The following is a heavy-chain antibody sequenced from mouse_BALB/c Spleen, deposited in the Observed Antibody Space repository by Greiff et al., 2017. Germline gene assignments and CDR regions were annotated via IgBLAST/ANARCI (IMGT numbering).Heavy chain of an antibody. V-gene: IGHV1-9*01. CDR3: ARGGGTTASFAY. Sequence: VKLMESGAELMKPGASVKISCKATGYTFSSYWIEWVKQRPGHGLEWIGEILPGSGSTNYNEKFKGKATFTADTSSNTAYMQLSSLTSEDSAVYYCARGGGTTASFAYWGQGTLVTVSA. J-gene: IGHJ3*01. D-gene: IGHD1-1*01. CDR2: ILPGSGST. CDR1: GYTFSSYW.